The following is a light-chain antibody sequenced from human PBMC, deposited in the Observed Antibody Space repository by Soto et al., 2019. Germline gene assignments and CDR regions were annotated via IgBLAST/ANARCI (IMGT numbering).Light chain of an antibody. Sequence: IQMTQSPSSLSASVGDRVTITCRASQPITKFLNWFQHKPGEAPKRLIYGASILQDGVPSRFSGSGSGTDYTLTISSLEPEDSAVYYCQQRSNWPRTFGQGTKVDIK. CDR2: GAS. CDR3: QQRSNWPRT. CDR1: QPITKF. V-gene: IGKV1-6*02. J-gene: IGKJ1*01.